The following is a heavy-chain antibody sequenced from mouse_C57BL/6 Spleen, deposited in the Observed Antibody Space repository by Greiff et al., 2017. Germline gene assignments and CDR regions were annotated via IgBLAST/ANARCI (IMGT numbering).Heavy chain of an antibody. V-gene: IGHV1-22*01. Sequence: VQLQQSGPELVKPGASVKMSCKASGYTFTDYNMHWVKQSHGKSLEWIGYINPNNGGTSYNQKFKGKATVTVNKSSSTAYMELRSLTSEDSAVYYCANSNYWYFDVWGTGTTVTVSS. D-gene: IGHD2-5*01. J-gene: IGHJ1*03. CDR3: ANSNYWYFDV. CDR1: GYTFTDYN. CDR2: INPNNGGT.